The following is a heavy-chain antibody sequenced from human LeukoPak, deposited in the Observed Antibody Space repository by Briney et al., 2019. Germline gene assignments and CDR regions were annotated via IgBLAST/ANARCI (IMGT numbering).Heavy chain of an antibody. D-gene: IGHD6-13*01. Sequence: SETLSLTRTVSGGSISSYYWSWIRQPPGKGLEWIGYIYYSGSTNYNPSLMGRVAMSVDKSKNQFSLKISSATAADTAVYYCARDWGIAAATPYYFDHWGQGILVTVSS. V-gene: IGHV4-59*12. J-gene: IGHJ4*02. CDR1: GGSISSYY. CDR3: ARDWGIAAATPYYFDH. CDR2: IYYSGST.